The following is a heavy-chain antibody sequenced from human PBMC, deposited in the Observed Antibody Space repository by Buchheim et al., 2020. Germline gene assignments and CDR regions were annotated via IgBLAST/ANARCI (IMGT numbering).Heavy chain of an antibody. J-gene: IGHJ6*02. V-gene: IGHV3-48*03. Sequence: EVQLVESGGGLIQPGGSLRLSCVASGFTFISYEMNWVRHTPGKGLEWVSYISSSASTIYYADSVKGRFTISRDTAKNSLYLQMNSLRAEDTAVYYCARGDAGYYYGMDVWGQGTT. CDR1: GFTFISYE. CDR2: ISSSASTI. D-gene: IGHD2-21*02. CDR3: ARGDAGYYYGMDV.